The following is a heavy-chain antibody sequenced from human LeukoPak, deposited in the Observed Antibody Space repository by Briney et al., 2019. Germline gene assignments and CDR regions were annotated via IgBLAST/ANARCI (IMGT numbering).Heavy chain of an antibody. CDR2: IKQDGSER. V-gene: IGHV3-7*01. Sequence: GGSLRLSCAAPLFTFISYRMSWVRQAPGKGLESVAHIKQDGSERYYVDSVKGRFTISRDNAKKSLYLQMNSLRDEDIPVFYSARIRAANAVDIWGQGTMVTVSS. J-gene: IGHJ3*02. CDR3: ARIRAANAVDI. D-gene: IGHD3-3*02. CDR1: LFTFISYR.